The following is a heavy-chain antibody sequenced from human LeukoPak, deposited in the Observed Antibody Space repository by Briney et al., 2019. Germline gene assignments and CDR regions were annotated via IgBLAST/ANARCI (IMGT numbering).Heavy chain of an antibody. V-gene: IGHV3-30*01. CDR1: GFTFSSYA. CDR3: GRDLPDCSSTSCYSSGWFDP. J-gene: IGHJ5*02. D-gene: IGHD2-2*02. CDR2: ISYDGSNK. Sequence: QPGGSLRLSCAASGFTFSSYAMHWVRQAPGKGLEWVAVISYDGSNKYYADSVKGRFTISRDNSKNTLYLQMNSLRAEDTAVYYCGRDLPDCSSTSCYSSGWFDPWGQGTLVTVSS.